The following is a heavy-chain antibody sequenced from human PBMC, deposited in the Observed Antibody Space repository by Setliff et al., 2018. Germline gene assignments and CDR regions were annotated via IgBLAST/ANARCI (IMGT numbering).Heavy chain of an antibody. V-gene: IGHV3-7*01. Sequence: PGGSLRLSCAASGFTFSSDAMTWVRQAPGKGLEWVANINQGGGAQFYVDSVKGRFTISRDNAKNSLYLQMSSLRAEDTAVYYCARDVFDFRTGQADPWGQGTLVTVSS. CDR3: ARDVFDFRTGQADP. CDR1: GFTFSSDA. CDR2: INQGGGAQ. D-gene: IGHD3-3*01. J-gene: IGHJ5*02.